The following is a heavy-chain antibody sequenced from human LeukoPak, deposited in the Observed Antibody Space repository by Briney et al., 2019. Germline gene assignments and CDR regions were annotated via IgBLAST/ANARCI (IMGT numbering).Heavy chain of an antibody. J-gene: IGHJ4*02. D-gene: IGHD1-26*01. V-gene: IGHV3-23*01. CDR3: AKGSENIMGAPQADY. Sequence: GGSLRLSCAASGFTFSSYAMSWVRQAPGKGLEWVSSMSNGGSTYYGDSVKGRFTISRDNPKNTLFLQMNSLRAEDTAVYYCAKGSENIMGAPQADYWGQGTLVIVSS. CDR1: GFTFSSYA. CDR2: MSNGGST.